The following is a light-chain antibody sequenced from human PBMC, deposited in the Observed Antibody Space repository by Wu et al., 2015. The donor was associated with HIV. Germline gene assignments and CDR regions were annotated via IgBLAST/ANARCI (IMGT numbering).Light chain of an antibody. Sequence: DIQMTQSPSTLSASVGDRVTITCRASQSISSWLAWFQQKPGKAPKLLIYMASSLQSGVPSRFSGSGFGTEFTLTISSLQPDDFATYSCQQYNSYPYTFGQGTKLEIK. CDR2: MAS. CDR1: QSISSW. J-gene: IGKJ2*01. CDR3: QQYNSYPYT. V-gene: IGKV1-5*03.